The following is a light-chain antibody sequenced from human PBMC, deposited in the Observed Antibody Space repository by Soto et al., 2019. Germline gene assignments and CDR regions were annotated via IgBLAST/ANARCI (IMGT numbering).Light chain of an antibody. CDR3: QQRSNWLLT. V-gene: IGKV3-11*01. J-gene: IGKJ4*01. Sequence: EIVLTQSPATLSLSPGERATLSCRASQSFSSYLAWYQQKPGQAPRLLIYDASNRATGIPARFSGSGSGTDFTLTISSLEPEDFAVYYCQQRSNWLLTFGGGTKVDIK. CDR2: DAS. CDR1: QSFSSY.